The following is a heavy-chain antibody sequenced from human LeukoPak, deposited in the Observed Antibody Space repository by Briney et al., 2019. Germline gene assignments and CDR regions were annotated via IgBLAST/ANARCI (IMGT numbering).Heavy chain of an antibody. CDR1: GGSFSGYY. J-gene: IGHJ4*02. V-gene: IGHV4-34*01. D-gene: IGHD3-10*01. Sequence: PSETLSLTCAVYGGSFSGYYWSWIRQPPGKGLEWIGEINHSGSTNYNPSLKSRVTISVDTSKNQFSLKPSSVTAADTAVYYCARGRWFGELLWGFFDYWGQGTLVTVSS. CDR3: ARGRWFGELLWGFFDY. CDR2: INHSGST.